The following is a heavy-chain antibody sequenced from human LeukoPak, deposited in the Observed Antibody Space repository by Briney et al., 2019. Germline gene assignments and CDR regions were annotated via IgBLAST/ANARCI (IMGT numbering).Heavy chain of an antibody. CDR1: GFTFNKNW. CDR2: IKHYGSEA. CDR3: VRYITRIDYGGGDKYDAFDM. Sequence: PGGSLRLFCEAAGFTFNKNWMVWLRQAPEKGLEGVANIKHYGSEADHLDSVKGRFTSPRDNVKTSLFLQMNSLRADDTAVYYCVRYITRIDYGGGDKYDAFDMWGQGTMVTVSS. D-gene: IGHD4/OR15-4a*01. J-gene: IGHJ3*02. V-gene: IGHV3-7*01.